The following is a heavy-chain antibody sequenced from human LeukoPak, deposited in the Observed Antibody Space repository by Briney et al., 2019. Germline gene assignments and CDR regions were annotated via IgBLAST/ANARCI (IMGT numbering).Heavy chain of an antibody. D-gene: IGHD3-22*01. J-gene: IGHJ4*02. CDR2: IYYSGSN. V-gene: IGHV4-59*01. CDR1: GGSISSYY. Sequence: SETLSLTCTVSGGSISSYYWNWIRQPPGKGLAWIGYIYYSGSNNYSPSLNSRVTITVDTSKNQFSLKLNSMTAADTAMDYCARVGFHSSGYYFLGNENWGQGTLVTVSS. CDR3: ARVGFHSSGYYFLGNEN.